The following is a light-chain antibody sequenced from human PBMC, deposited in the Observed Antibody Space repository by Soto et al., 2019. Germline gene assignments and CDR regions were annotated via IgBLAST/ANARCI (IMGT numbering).Light chain of an antibody. CDR2: GAS. CDR3: QQYSSSPPEFT. V-gene: IGKV3-20*01. J-gene: IGKJ3*01. Sequence: EIVLTQSPGTLSVSPGERVTLSCRASQSVSSNYLAWYQQRPGQAPRLLILGASYRATGIPDRFSGSGSGTDFTLTISRLEPEDFAVYYCQQYSSSPPEFTFGPGTKVDSK. CDR1: QSVSSNY.